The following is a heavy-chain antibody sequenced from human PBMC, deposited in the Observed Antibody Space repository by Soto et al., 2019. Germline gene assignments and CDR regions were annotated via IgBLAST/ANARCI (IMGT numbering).Heavy chain of an antibody. V-gene: IGHV3-48*03. D-gene: IGHD2-2*02. J-gene: IGHJ4*02. CDR1: GFGFSNYE. Sequence: GGSLRLSCAASGFGFSNYEMNWVRQAPGKGLEWVSYITSSGGATMYADSVKGRFTISRDNAKDSLYLQMDSLRVEDTAVYYCARGDCKTSCYIGFWGQGALVTVSS. CDR3: ARGDCKTSCYIGF. CDR2: ITSSGGAT.